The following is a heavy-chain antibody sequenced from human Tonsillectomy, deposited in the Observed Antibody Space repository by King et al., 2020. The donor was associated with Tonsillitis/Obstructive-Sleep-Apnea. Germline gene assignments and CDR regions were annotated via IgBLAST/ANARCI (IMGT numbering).Heavy chain of an antibody. D-gene: IGHD4-11*01. CDR3: AHRSDSNYGFDY. J-gene: IGHJ4*02. CDR2: IYWDDDK. Sequence: TLKESGPTLVKPTQTLTLTCTFSGFSLSTSGVVVGWIRQPPGKALEWLALIYWDDDKRYSPSLKSRLTITKDTSKNQLVLTMTNMDPVDTATYYCAHRSDSNYGFDYWGQGTLVTVSS. V-gene: IGHV2-5*02. CDR1: GFSLSTSGVV.